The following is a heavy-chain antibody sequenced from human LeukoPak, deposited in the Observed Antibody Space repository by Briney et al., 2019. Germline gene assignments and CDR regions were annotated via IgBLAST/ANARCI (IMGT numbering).Heavy chain of an antibody. D-gene: IGHD2-8*01. CDR1: GFTFSRYW. J-gene: IGHJ4*02. CDR2: IKQDGSEK. CDR3: ARGEPVYAIY. V-gene: IGHV3-7*03. Sequence: GGSLRLSCAASGFTFSRYWMSWVRQAPRKGLEWVANIKQDGSEKYYVDSVKGRFTISRDNAKNSLYLQMNSLRAEDTAVYYCARGEPVYAIYWGQGTLVTVSS.